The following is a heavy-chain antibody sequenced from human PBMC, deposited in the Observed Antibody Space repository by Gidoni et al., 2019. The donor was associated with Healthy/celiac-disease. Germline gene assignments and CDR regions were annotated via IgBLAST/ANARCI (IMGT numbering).Heavy chain of an antibody. Sequence: QVPLVESGGGVVQPGRSLRLSCSASGFTFSSYAMPWVRQAPGKGLEWVAVISYDGSNKYYADSVKGRFTISRDNSKNTLYLQMNSLRAEDTAVYYCARDLGRIAAAFDYWGQGTLVTVSS. D-gene: IGHD6-13*01. CDR2: ISYDGSNK. V-gene: IGHV3-30-3*01. CDR3: ARDLGRIAAAFDY. J-gene: IGHJ4*02. CDR1: GFTFSSYA.